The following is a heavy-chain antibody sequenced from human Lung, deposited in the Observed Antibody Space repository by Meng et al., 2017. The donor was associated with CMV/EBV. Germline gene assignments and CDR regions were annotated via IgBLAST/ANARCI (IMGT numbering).Heavy chain of an antibody. J-gene: IGHJ4*01. V-gene: IGHV3-73*01. CDR2: IRNRANSHAT. CDR1: GFTFSDAG. Sequence: GESLKISCSASGFTFSDAGLHWVRQASGRGLEWIGRIRNRANSHATAYVASVKGRFTISRDDSKNTMYLHMNSLKTDDTAVYYCSRGDSNGPLYWGPCTLVTISS. D-gene: IGHD3-22*01. CDR3: SRGDSNGPLY.